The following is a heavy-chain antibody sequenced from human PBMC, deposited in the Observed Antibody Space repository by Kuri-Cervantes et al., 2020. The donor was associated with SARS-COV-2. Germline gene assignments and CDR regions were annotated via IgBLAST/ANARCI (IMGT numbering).Heavy chain of an antibody. Sequence: SVKVSCKASGGTFSSYAISWVRQAPGQGLEWMGGIIPIFGTANYAQKFQGRATITTDESTSTAYMELSSLRSEDTAVYYCARDRGQLGIGVYYYMDVWGKGTTVTVSS. CDR2: IIPIFGTA. J-gene: IGHJ6*03. CDR3: ARDRGQLGIGVYYYMDV. CDR1: GGTFSSYA. D-gene: IGHD7-27*01. V-gene: IGHV1-69*05.